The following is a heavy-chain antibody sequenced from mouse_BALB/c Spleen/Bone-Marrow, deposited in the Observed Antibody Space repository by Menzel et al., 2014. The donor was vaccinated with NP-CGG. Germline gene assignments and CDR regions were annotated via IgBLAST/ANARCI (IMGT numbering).Heavy chain of an antibody. J-gene: IGHJ4*01. V-gene: IGHV1-67*01. CDR2: ISTYSGNT. CDR1: GHTFTDYA. D-gene: IGHD2-1*01. Sequence: QVQLKESGPELVRPGVSVKISCKGSGHTFTDYAMHWVKQSHAKSLEWIGVISTYSGNTNYNQKFKGKATMTVDKSSSTAYMELARLTSEDSAIYHCARGDYGNWNYAMDYWGQGTSVTVSS. CDR3: ARGDYGNWNYAMDY.